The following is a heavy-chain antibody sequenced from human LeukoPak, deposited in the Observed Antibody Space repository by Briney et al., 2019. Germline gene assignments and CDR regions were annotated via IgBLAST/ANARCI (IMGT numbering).Heavy chain of an antibody. D-gene: IGHD1-26*01. CDR1: GGSMSSYY. J-gene: IGHJ4*02. V-gene: IGHV4-59*01. CDR3: ARGQYSGSCFDN. CDR2: IFYSGST. Sequence: SETLSLTCTVSGGSMSSYYWSWIRQPPGKGLEWIGYIFYSGSTNYNPSLKSRVTLSVDTSKNQFSLKVSSVTAADTAVYYCARGQYSGSCFDNWGQGSLVTVSS.